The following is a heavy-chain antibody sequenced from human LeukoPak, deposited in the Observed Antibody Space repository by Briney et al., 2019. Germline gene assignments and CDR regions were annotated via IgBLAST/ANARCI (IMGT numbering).Heavy chain of an antibody. J-gene: IGHJ6*02. Sequence: ASVKVSCKASGYTFTSYAMHWVRQAPGQRLEWTGWINAGNGNTKYSQKFQGRVTITRDTSASTAYMELSSLRSEDTAVYYCARVWQQLANYYYYGMDVWGQGTTVTVSS. CDR2: INAGNGNT. CDR1: GYTFTSYA. D-gene: IGHD6-13*01. CDR3: ARVWQQLANYYYYGMDV. V-gene: IGHV1-3*01.